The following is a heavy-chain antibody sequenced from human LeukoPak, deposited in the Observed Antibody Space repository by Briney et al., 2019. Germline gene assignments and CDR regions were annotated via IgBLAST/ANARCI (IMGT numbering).Heavy chain of an antibody. D-gene: IGHD6-19*01. CDR2: ISYDGSNK. J-gene: IGHJ5*02. Sequence: GGSLRLSCAASGFTFSSYAIHWVRQAPGKGLEGVAVISYDGSNKYYADSVKGRFTISRDNAKNSLYLQMNSLRAEDTAVYYCARVAGRGGDWFDPWGQGTLVTVSS. CDR3: ARVAGRGGDWFDP. V-gene: IGHV3-30-3*01. CDR1: GFTFSSYA.